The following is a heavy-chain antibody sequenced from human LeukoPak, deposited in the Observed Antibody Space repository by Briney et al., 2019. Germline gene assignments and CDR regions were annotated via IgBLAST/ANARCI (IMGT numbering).Heavy chain of an antibody. V-gene: IGHV4-30-4*01. CDR3: ARSTYYYDGSGYYGGLLY. Sequence: SQTLSLTCTVSGGSISSGDYYWSWIRQPPGKGLEWIGYIYYSGSTYYNPSLKSRVTMSVDTSKNQFSLNLSSVTAADTAVYYCARSTYYYDGSGYYGGLLYWGQGTLVTVSS. J-gene: IGHJ4*02. CDR1: GGSISSGDYY. D-gene: IGHD3-22*01. CDR2: IYYSGST.